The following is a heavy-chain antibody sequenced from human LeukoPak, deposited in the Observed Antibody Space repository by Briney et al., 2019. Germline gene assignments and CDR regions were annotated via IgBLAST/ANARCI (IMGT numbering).Heavy chain of an antibody. J-gene: IGHJ4*02. Sequence: SETLSLTCTVSGGSISSYYWSWIRQPAGKGLEWIGRIYTSGSTNYNPSLKSRVTMSVDTSKNQFSLKLSSVTAADTAVYYCARGQYSSSWYYFDYWGQGALVTVSS. CDR2: IYTSGST. CDR3: ARGQYSSSWYYFDY. D-gene: IGHD6-13*01. CDR1: GGSISSYY. V-gene: IGHV4-4*07.